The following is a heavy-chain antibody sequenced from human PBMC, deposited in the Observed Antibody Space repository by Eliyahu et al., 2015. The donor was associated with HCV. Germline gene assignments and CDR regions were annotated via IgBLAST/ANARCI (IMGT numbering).Heavy chain of an antibody. CDR1: GFSFRAYA. CDR2: IVGSGSGT. Sequence: EVELVESGGGLVQPGGSLRLSCVASGFSFRAYAMSWVRQAPGKGLEWLSAIVGSGSGTYDSESARGRFIISRDNSRNTVYLEMNRLRAEDTARYYCAREGAAVGSGFFQHCGQGTLVTVSS. V-gene: IGHV3-23*04. D-gene: IGHD6-13*01. CDR3: AREGAAVGSGFFQH. J-gene: IGHJ1*01.